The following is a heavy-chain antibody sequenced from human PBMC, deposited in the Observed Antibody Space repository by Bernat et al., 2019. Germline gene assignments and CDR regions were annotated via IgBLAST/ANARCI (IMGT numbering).Heavy chain of an antibody. Sequence: EVQVVESGGGLVQPGGSLKVSCVASRFTISSYAMSWVRQAPGKGLEWVSGISQSGGSTNYADSVKGRFTISRDNSKNTLYLQMNSLRAEDTAVYYCAKASGSYYGRGAFDIWGQGTMVTVSS. CDR2: ISQSGGST. D-gene: IGHD1-26*01. CDR1: RFTISSYA. CDR3: AKASGSYYGRGAFDI. J-gene: IGHJ3*02. V-gene: IGHV3-23*04.